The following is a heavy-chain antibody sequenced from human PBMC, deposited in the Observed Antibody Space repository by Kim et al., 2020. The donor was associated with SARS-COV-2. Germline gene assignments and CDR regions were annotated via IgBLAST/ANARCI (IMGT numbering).Heavy chain of an antibody. CDR1: GGTFSSYA. CDR3: VRGAPELVRYFDWLPPYYYGMDV. V-gene: IGHV1-69*13. J-gene: IGHJ6*02. Sequence: SVKVSCKASGGTFSSYAISWVRQAPGQGLEWMGGIIPIFGTANYAQKFQGRVTITADESTSTAYMELSSLRSEDTAVYYCVRGAPELVRYFDWLPPYYYGMDVWGQGTTVTVSS. CDR2: IIPIFGTA. D-gene: IGHD3-9*01.